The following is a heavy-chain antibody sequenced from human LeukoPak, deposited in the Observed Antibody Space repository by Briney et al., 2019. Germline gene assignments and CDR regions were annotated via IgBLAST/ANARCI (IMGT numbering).Heavy chain of an antibody. CDR1: GGSICSYY. V-gene: IGHV4-34*01. CDR3: ARRTVTTYGY. Sequence: SETLSLTCTVSGGSICSYYWSWIRQPPGKGLEWIGEINHSGSTNYNPSLKSRATISVDTSKNQFSLKLSSVTAADTAVYYCARRTVTTYGYWGQGTLVTVSS. J-gene: IGHJ4*02. CDR2: INHSGST. D-gene: IGHD4-17*01.